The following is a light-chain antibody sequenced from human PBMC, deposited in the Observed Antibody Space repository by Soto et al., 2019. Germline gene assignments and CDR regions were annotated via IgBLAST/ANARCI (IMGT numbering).Light chain of an antibody. CDR2: GAS. Sequence: EIVLTQSPGTLSLSPGERATLSCRASQSVSSSYLAWYQQKPGQAPRLLIYGASSRATGIPDRFSGSGYGTDFTLNISRLEPEDFAVYYCQQYGSSPFGQGTRLEIK. CDR3: QQYGSSP. J-gene: IGKJ5*01. V-gene: IGKV3-20*01. CDR1: QSVSSSY.